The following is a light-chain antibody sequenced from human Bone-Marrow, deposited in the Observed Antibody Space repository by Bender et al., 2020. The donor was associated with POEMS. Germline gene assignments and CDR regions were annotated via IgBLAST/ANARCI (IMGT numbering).Light chain of an antibody. CDR3: RSYAGINNCVV. Sequence: QSALTQPASASGSPGQSVTISCTGTSSDIGGYNFVSWYQQHPGKAPKLIIYEVPKRPSGFPDRFSGSKSGNTASLTVSGLHAEDGVDYHCRSYAGINNCVVIGGGNRLTVL. J-gene: IGLJ2*01. CDR1: SSDIGGYNF. CDR2: EVP. V-gene: IGLV2-8*01.